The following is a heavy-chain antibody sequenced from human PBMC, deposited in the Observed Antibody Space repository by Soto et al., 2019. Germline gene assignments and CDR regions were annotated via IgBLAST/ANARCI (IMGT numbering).Heavy chain of an antibody. CDR1: GGSISSGGCY. J-gene: IGHJ6*02. CDR3: ARDVVDHYYGMDV. CDR2: IYYSGST. Sequence: QVQLQESGPGLVKPSQTLSLTCTVSGGSISSGGCYWSWIRQHPGKGLEGSGYIYYSGSTYYNPSLKSRVTISVDTSKNQFSLQLSSVTAADTAVYYCARDVVDHYYGMDVWGQGTTVTVSS. D-gene: IGHD2-15*01. V-gene: IGHV4-31*03.